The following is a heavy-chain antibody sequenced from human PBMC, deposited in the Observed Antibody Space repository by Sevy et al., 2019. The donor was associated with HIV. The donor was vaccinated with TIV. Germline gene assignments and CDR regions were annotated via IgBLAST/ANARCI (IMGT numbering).Heavy chain of an antibody. CDR2: INHSGST. V-gene: IGHV4-34*01. J-gene: IGHJ4*02. CDR1: GGSFSGYY. Sequence: SETLSLTCAVYGGSFSGYYWSWIRQPPGKGLEWIGEINHSGSTNYNPSLKSRVTISVDTSKNQFSLKLSSVTAADTAVYYCARVAWYYDSSGYSRREYFDYWGQGTVVTVSS. CDR3: ARVAWYYDSSGYSRREYFDY. D-gene: IGHD3-22*01.